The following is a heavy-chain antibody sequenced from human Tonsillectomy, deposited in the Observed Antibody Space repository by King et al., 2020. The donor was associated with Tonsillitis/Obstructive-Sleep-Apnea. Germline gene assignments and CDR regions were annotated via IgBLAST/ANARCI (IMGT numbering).Heavy chain of an antibody. CDR2: ISYDGSNK. CDR3: EKDRSSSWSPDY. CDR1: GFTFSSNG. J-gene: IGHJ4*02. Sequence: VQLVESGGGVVQPGRSLRLSCAASGFTFSSNGMHWVRQAPGKGLGWVAVISYDGSNKYYADSVKGRFTISRDNSKNTLYRQMNSLRTEDTSVYYCEKDRSSSWSPDYWGQGTLVTVSS. V-gene: IGHV3-30*18. D-gene: IGHD6-13*01.